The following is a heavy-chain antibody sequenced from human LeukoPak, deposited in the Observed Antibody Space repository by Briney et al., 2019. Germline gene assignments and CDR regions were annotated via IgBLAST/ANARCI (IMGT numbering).Heavy chain of an antibody. V-gene: IGHV1-2*02. D-gene: IGHD3-22*01. CDR3: ASRCRSGWFARCAFDI. J-gene: IGHJ3*02. CDR2: INPNSGGT. CDR1: GYTFTGYY. Sequence: GASVKVSCKASGYTFTGYYMHWVRQAPGQGLEWMGWINPNSGGTNYAQKFQGRVTMTRDTSTSTVYMELSSLRSEDTAVYYCASRCRSGWFARCAFDIWGQGTMVTVSS.